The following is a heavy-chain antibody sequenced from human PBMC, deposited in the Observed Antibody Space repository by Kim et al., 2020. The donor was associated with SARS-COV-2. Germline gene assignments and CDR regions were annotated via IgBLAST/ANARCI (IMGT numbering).Heavy chain of an antibody. J-gene: IGHJ6*02. D-gene: IGHD3-10*02. CDR2: ISGSGGST. CDR3: AKGCSGSYYIRVYYYGMDV. V-gene: IGHV3-23*01. Sequence: GGSLRLSCAASGFTFSSYAMSWVRQAPGKGLEWVSAISGSGGSTYYADSVKGRFTISRDNAKNTLYLQMNSLRAEDTAVYYCAKGCSGSYYIRVYYYGMDVWGQGTTVTVSS. CDR1: GFTFSSYA.